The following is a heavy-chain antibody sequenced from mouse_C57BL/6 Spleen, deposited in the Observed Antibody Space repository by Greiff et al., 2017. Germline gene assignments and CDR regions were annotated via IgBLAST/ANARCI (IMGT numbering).Heavy chain of an antibody. J-gene: IGHJ2*01. CDR2: IWSGGST. CDR3: AREGYYFDY. V-gene: IGHV2-2*01. CDR1: GFSLTSYG. Sequence: QVQLQQSGPGLVQPSQSLSITCTASGFSLTSYGVHWVRQSPGQGLEWLGVIWSGGSTDYNAAFISRLSISKDNSKSQVCFKMNSLQADDTAIYYWAREGYYFDYWGQGTTLTVSS.